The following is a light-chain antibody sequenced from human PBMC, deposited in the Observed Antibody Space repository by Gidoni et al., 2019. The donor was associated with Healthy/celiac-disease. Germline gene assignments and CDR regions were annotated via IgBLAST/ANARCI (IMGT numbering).Light chain of an antibody. V-gene: IGKV1-5*03. CDR3: QQNYSYPT. CDR1: QSISSW. CDR2: KAS. Sequence: DIKMTTSPSTLSASVGDRVTITFRASQSISSWLAWYQQKPGTAPKLLNYKASSLEIGVPSRFSGSGTGTELTLTIRSLQPYDFAAYYCQQNYSYPTFGQGTKVEIK. J-gene: IGKJ1*01.